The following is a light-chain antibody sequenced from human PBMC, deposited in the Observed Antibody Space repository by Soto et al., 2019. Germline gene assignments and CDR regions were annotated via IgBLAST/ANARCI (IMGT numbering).Light chain of an antibody. CDR2: EVS. J-gene: IGLJ2*01. CDR1: SSDVGGYNY. V-gene: IGLV2-8*01. Sequence: QSALTQPPSASGSPGQSVTISCTGTSSDVGGYNYVSWYQQHPGKAPKLMIYEVSNLPSGSTDRFSGSHSGHTASLTVSGLQAEDEADYYCSSYSGSNNLVFGGGTKLTV. CDR3: SSYSGSNNLV.